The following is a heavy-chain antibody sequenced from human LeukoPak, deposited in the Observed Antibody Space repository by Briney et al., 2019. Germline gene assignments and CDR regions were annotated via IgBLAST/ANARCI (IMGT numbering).Heavy chain of an antibody. J-gene: IGHJ4*02. CDR2: IHHSGST. V-gene: IGHV4-34*01. D-gene: IGHD2-2*01. CDR1: GGSFSGYY. CDR3: ARAGGVPAAYFDF. Sequence: PSETLSLTCAVYGGSFSGYYWSWIRQPPGKGLEWIGEIHHSGSTNCNPSLKSRVSISVGTSKNQFSLKLSSVTAADTAVYYCARAGGVPAAYFDFWGQGTLVTVSS.